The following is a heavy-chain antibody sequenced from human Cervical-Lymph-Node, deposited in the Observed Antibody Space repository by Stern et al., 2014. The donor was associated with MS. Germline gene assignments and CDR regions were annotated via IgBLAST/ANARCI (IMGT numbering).Heavy chain of an antibody. V-gene: IGHV1-69*09. CDR2: IIPMLGLP. CDR1: GGTFSSSYA. Sequence: VQLVESGAEVKKPGSSVNVSCKASGGTFSSSYAITWMRQAPGQGLEWMGRIIPMLGLPNYAQKLQGRVTITADTSTSTAYMELSSLRSEDTAVYYCARGVVTNRAAATLHNLFEPWGQGTLVTVSS. J-gene: IGHJ5*02. CDR3: ARGVVTNRAAATLHNLFEP. D-gene: IGHD2-15*01.